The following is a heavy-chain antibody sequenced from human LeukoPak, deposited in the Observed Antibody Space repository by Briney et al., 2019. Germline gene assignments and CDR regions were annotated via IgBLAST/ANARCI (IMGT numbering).Heavy chain of an antibody. Sequence: GGSLRLSCAASGFTFSSYTIHWVRQAPGKGLQWVSSISTSSIYIYYADSVKGRFTISRDNAKKSLYLQMNSLRAEDTAVYYCAELGITMIGGVWGKGTTVTISS. CDR1: GFTFSSYT. CDR2: ISTSSIYI. D-gene: IGHD3-10*02. J-gene: IGHJ6*04. V-gene: IGHV3-21*01. CDR3: AELGITMIGGV.